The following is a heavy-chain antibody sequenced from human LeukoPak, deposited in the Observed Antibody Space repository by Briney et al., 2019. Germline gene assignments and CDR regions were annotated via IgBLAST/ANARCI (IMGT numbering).Heavy chain of an antibody. CDR3: ARGVGGYGAYYYYYYMDV. CDR1: GGSISSYY. Sequence: SETLSLTCTVSGGSISSYYWSWIRQPPGKGLEWIGYIYYSGSTNYNPSLKSRVTISVDTSKNQFSLKLSSVTAADTAVYYCARGVGGYGAYYYYYYMDVWGKGTTVTVSS. D-gene: IGHD5-12*01. V-gene: IGHV4-59*01. CDR2: IYYSGST. J-gene: IGHJ6*03.